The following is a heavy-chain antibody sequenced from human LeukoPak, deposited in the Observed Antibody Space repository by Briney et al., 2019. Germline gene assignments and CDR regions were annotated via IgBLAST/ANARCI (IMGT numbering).Heavy chain of an antibody. D-gene: IGHD2-2*01. CDR3: ASDYYCSSTSCRAAEYFQH. J-gene: IGHJ1*01. V-gene: IGHV4-34*01. CDR1: GGPFSGYY. CDR2: INHSGST. Sequence: PSETPSLTCAVYGGPFSGYYWSWIRQPPGKGLEWIGEINHSGSTNYNPSLKSRVTISVDTSKNQFSLKLSSVTAADTAVYYCASDYYCSSTSCRAAEYFQHWGQGTLVTVSS.